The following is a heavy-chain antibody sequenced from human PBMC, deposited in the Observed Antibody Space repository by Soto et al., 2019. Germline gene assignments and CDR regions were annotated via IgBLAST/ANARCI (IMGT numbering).Heavy chain of an antibody. Sequence: QVQLQQWGAGLLKPSETLSLTCAVYGGSFSGYYWSWIRQPPGKGLEWIGEINHSGSTNYNPSLKSRVTISVDTSKNQFSLKLSSVTAADTAVYYCARGRNRAYGAYYYYYGMDVWGQGTTVTVSS. CDR2: INHSGST. CDR3: ARGRNRAYGAYYYYYGMDV. D-gene: IGHD4-17*01. V-gene: IGHV4-34*01. CDR1: GGSFSGYY. J-gene: IGHJ6*02.